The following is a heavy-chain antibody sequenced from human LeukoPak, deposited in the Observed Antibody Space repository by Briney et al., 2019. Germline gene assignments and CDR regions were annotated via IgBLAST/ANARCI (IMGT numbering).Heavy chain of an antibody. CDR3: ARWGEVYWYFDL. D-gene: IGHD3-16*01. V-gene: IGHV4-61*02. CDR2: IYTSGST. Sequence: SETLSLTCTVSGGSISSGSYYWSWIRQPAGKGLEWIGRIYTSGSTNYNPSLKSRVTISVDTSKNQFSLKLSSVTAADTAVYYCARWGEVYWYFDLWGRGTLVTVPS. CDR1: GGSISSGSYY. J-gene: IGHJ2*01.